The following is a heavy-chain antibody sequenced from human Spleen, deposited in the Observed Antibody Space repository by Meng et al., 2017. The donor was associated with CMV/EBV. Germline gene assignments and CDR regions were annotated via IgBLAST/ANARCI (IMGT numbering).Heavy chain of an antibody. D-gene: IGHD5-12*01. CDR1: GGSISSGNW. J-gene: IGHJ5*02. CDR2: IYHSGST. V-gene: IGHV4-4*02. Sequence: CAVSGGSISSGNWWSWVHQPPGKGLEWIGRIYHSGSTHYNPSLKSRVTISVDKSKNQFSLKLSSVTAADTAVYYCARVGSGYYNWFDPWGQGTLVTVSS. CDR3: ARVGSGYYNWFDP.